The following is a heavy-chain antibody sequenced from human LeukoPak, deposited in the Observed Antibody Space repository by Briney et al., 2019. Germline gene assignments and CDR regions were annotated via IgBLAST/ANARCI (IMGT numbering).Heavy chain of an antibody. CDR3: AKEKNSGYYYHFDY. D-gene: IGHD3-22*01. CDR1: GFTFTNYD. CDR2: VSGGGGST. J-gene: IGHJ4*02. Sequence: GGSLRLSCAASGFTFTNYDMSWVRQAPGKGLEWVSAVSGGGGSTYYADSVKGRFTISRDNSKNTVYLQMNSLRAEDTAVYYCAKEKNSGYYYHFDYWGQGTLVTVSS. V-gene: IGHV3-23*01.